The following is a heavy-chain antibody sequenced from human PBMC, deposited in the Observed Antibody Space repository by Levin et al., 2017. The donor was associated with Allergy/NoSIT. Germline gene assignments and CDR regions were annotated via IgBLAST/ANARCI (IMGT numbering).Heavy chain of an antibody. Sequence: SETLSLICSVSGGSITITSYYWGWIRQPPGKGLEWIGNIYFSGSTYYSPSLKSRVTISVDTSKNQFSLRLTSVTAADTAVYYCGRRGASGWHGGFDYWGQGTLVTVSS. V-gene: IGHV4-39*01. CDR2: IYFSGST. J-gene: IGHJ4*02. CDR1: GGSITITSYY. CDR3: GRRGASGWHGGFDY. D-gene: IGHD6-19*01.